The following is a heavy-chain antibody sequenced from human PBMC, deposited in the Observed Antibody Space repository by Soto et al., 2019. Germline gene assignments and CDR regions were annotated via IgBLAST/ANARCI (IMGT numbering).Heavy chain of an antibody. CDR2: ISSSGSTI. Sequence: GSLRLACAASGFTFGDYYMSGIRQAPGKGLEWVSYISSSGSTIYYADSVKGRFTISRDNAKNSLYLQMNSLRAEDTAVYYCARYGSTMVRGVIPGEYWGQGTLVTVYS. J-gene: IGHJ4*02. CDR3: ARYGSTMVRGVIPGEY. V-gene: IGHV3-11*01. D-gene: IGHD3-10*01. CDR1: GFTFGDYY.